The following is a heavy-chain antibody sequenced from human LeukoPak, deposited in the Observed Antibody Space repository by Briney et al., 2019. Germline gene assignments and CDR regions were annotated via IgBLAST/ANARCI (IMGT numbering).Heavy chain of an antibody. D-gene: IGHD3-10*01. CDR2: MSSDGINT. V-gene: IGHV3-30*04. Sequence: QPGTSLRLSCATSGXTFRTSGFHWVRQAPGKGLEWVALMSSDGINTYYADSVKGRFTVSRDSSKDILYLQMNSLRADDTAIYYCAKDHAGSGRAFEYWGQGTLVTVSS. CDR3: AKDHAGSGRAFEY. J-gene: IGHJ4*02. CDR1: GXTFRTSG.